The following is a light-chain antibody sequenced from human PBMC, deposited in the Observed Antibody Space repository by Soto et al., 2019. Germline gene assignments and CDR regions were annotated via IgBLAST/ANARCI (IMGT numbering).Light chain of an antibody. V-gene: IGKV3-15*01. CDR2: GAS. Sequence: EIVMTQSPAALSVSPGERATLSCRASQSVSSKLAWYQQKPGRTPRLLIFGASTRANGIPVRFSGSGFGTEFTLTISSLQSEDFAVYYCQQYKNWPLITFGQGTRLEIK. J-gene: IGKJ5*01. CDR1: QSVSSK. CDR3: QQYKNWPLIT.